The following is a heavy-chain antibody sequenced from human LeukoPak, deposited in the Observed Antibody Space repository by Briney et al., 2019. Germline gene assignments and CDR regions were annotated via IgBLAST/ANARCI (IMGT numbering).Heavy chain of an antibody. CDR3: ARGGSGNGNAPFDY. V-gene: IGHV3-21*01. D-gene: IGHD2-15*01. J-gene: IGHJ4*01. CDR2: ISSSSSYT. Sequence: PGGSLRLSCAASGFTFSSYGMHWVRQAPGKGLEWVSSISSSSSYTYYADSVKGRFTISRDNAKNSLYLQMNSLRAEDTAVYYWARGGSGNGNAPFDYWGQETLSPSPQ. CDR1: GFTFSSYG.